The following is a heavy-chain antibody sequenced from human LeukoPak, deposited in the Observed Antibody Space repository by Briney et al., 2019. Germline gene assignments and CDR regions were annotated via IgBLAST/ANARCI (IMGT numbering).Heavy chain of an antibody. D-gene: IGHD6-13*01. CDR2: INHSGST. V-gene: IGHV4-34*01. CDR3: ARGRGQATRAKYSSSWYVGY. Sequence: SETLSLTCAVYGGSFSGYYWSWIRQPPGKGLEWIGEINHSGSTNYNPSLKSRVTISVDTSKNQLSLKLSSVTAADTAVYYCARGRGQATRAKYSSSWYVGYWGQGTLVTVSS. CDR1: GGSFSGYY. J-gene: IGHJ4*02.